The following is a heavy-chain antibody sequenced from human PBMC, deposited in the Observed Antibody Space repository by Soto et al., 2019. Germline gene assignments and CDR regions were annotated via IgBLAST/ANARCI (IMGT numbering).Heavy chain of an antibody. Sequence: QVQLVESGGGVVQPGRSLRLSCAASGFTFSSYGMHWVRQAPGKGLEWVAVISYDGSNKYYADSVKGRFTISRDNSKNTLYRQMNSLRAEDTAVYYCAKDTEATLITMVRGVISYYYMDVWGKGTTVTVSS. CDR3: AKDTEATLITMVRGVISYYYMDV. J-gene: IGHJ6*03. D-gene: IGHD3-10*01. V-gene: IGHV3-30*18. CDR2: ISYDGSNK. CDR1: GFTFSSYG.